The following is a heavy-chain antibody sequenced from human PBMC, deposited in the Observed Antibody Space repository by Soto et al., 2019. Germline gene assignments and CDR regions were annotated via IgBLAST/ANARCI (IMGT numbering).Heavy chain of an antibody. J-gene: IGHJ6*04. CDR1: GVSIISYY. CDR3: ASQSIATPRFSVSG. Sequence: SETLSLTCTVSGVSIISYYWSWILQPPGKGLEWIGYIYYSGSTNYNPSLKSRVTISVDTSKNQFSLKLSSVTAADTAVYYCASQSIATPRFSVSGWGKGTTVTVSS. D-gene: IGHD6-6*01. V-gene: IGHV4-59*08. CDR2: IYYSGST.